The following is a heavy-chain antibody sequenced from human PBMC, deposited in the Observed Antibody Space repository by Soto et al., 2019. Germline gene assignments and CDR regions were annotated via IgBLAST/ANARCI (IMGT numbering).Heavy chain of an antibody. CDR3: ARDPAGGNWFDP. CDR2: INPYNGNT. CDR1: GYTFTSYG. D-gene: IGHD1-26*01. J-gene: IGHJ5*02. V-gene: IGHV1-18*01. Sequence: QVQLVQSGAEVKKPGASVKVSCKASGYTFTSYGISWVRQAPGQGLEWMGWINPYNGNTNYAQKLQGRVPMTTETSTSTADMELRSRRSDATAVYYCARDPAGGNWFDPWGQGTLVTVSS.